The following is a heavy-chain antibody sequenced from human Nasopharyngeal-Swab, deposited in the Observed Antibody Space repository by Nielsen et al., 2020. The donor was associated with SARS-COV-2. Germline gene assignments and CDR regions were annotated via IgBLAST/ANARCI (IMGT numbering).Heavy chain of an antibody. D-gene: IGHD4-17*01. V-gene: IGHV3-30*03. CDR3: ERDAPAHYGAFY. Sequence: WIRQPPGKGLECVAFIAHDASNEYYGDSVKGRFSISRDSSKNTLYLQMDSLRGEDTAVYYCERDAPAHYGAFYWGRGTLVTVSS. J-gene: IGHJ4*02. CDR2: IAHDASNE.